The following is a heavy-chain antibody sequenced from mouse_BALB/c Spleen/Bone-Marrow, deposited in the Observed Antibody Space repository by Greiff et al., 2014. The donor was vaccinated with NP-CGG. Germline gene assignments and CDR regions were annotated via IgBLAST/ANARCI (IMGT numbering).Heavy chain of an antibody. CDR2: IYPGNVNT. CDR3: VRSGNYYGNPYWYFDV. J-gene: IGHJ1*01. Sequence: VKLVESGPELVKPGASVRISCKASGYTFTSYYIHWVKQRPGQGLEWIGWIYPGNVNTKYNEKFKVKATLTADRSSSTAYMQLSSLTSEDSAVYFCVRSGNYYGNPYWYFDVWGAGTTVTVSS. D-gene: IGHD2-1*01. V-gene: IGHV1S56*01. CDR1: GYTFTSYY.